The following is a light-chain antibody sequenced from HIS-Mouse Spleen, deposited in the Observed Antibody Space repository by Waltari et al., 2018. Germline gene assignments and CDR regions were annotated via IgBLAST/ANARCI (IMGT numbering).Light chain of an antibody. CDR1: ALPKQY. J-gene: IGLJ2*01. V-gene: IGLV3-25*03. CDR3: QSADSSGNYHVV. CDR2: RDS. Sequence: SYELTQPPSVSVSPGQTARITCSGDALPKQYAYWYQQKPGQAPVLVIYRDSERPSGIPERFSGSSSGKTVTLTISGVQAEDEADYYCQSADSSGNYHVVFGGGTKLTVL.